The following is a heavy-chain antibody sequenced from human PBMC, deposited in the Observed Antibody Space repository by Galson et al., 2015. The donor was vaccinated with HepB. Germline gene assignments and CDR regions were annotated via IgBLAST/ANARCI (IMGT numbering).Heavy chain of an antibody. V-gene: IGHV3-23*01. CDR2: ISGSGGRT. D-gene: IGHD2-21*01. Sequence: SLRLSCAASGFTFSSYAMSWVRQAPGKGLEWVSDISGSGGRTYYADSVKGRFTISRDNSKNTLYLQMNSLRAEDTAVYYCAKGPLDCYDEGATDIWGQGTMVTVSS. J-gene: IGHJ3*02. CDR1: GFTFSSYA. CDR3: AKGPLDCYDEGATDI.